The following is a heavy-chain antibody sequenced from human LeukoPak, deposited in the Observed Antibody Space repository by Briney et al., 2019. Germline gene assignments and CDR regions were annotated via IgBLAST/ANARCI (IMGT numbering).Heavy chain of an antibody. D-gene: IGHD1-26*01. CDR2: INPNSGGT. Sequence: ASVKVSCKASGYTFTNYDLNWVRQAPGQGLEWMGWINPNSGGTNYAQKFQGRVTMTRDTSISTAYMELSRLRSDDTAVYYCARDRVIVDDEDAFDIWGQGTMVTVSS. J-gene: IGHJ3*02. CDR1: GYTFTNYD. CDR3: ARDRVIVDDEDAFDI. V-gene: IGHV1-2*02.